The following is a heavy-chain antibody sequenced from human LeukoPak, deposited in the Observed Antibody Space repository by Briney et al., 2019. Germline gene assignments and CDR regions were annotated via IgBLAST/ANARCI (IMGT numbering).Heavy chain of an antibody. D-gene: IGHD3-22*01. CDR2: ISYDGSNK. V-gene: IGHV3-30*19. Sequence: GGSLRLSCTTSGFNFRAYWMGWVRQAPGKGLEWVAVISYDGSNKYYANSVKGRFTISRDNSKNTLYLQMNSLRAEDTAVYYCARAGYYDSSGYFHYGMDVWGQGTTVTVSS. J-gene: IGHJ6*02. CDR1: GFNFRAYW. CDR3: ARAGYYDSSGYFHYGMDV.